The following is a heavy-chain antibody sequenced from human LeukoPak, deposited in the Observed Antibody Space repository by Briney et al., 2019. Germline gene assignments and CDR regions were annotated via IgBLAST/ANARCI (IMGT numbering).Heavy chain of an antibody. J-gene: IGHJ5*02. Sequence: PSETLSLTCTVSGGSISSSSYYWGWIRQPPGKGLEWIGSIYYSGSTYYNPSLKSRVTISVDTSKNQFSLKLSSVTAADTAVYYCARGGYDILSWFDPWGQGTLVAVSS. CDR2: IYYSGST. D-gene: IGHD3-9*01. CDR3: ARGGYDILSWFDP. V-gene: IGHV4-39*07. CDR1: GGSISSSSYY.